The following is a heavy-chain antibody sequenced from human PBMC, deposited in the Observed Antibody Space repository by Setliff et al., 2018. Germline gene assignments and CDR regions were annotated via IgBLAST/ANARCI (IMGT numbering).Heavy chain of an antibody. J-gene: IGHJ6*02. CDR2: ISSSGSTI. V-gene: IGHV3-48*04. CDR1: GFTFSSYS. Sequence: PGGSLRLSCAASGFTFSSYSMNWVRQAPGKGLEWVSYISSSGSTIYYADSVKGRFTISRDNAKNSLYLQMNSLRAEDTAVYYCARELVVVTARIYYYGMDVWGQGTTVTVSS. D-gene: IGHD2-21*02. CDR3: ARELVVVTARIYYYGMDV.